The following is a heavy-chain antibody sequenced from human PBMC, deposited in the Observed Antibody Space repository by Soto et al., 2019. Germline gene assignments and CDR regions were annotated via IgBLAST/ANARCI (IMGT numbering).Heavy chain of an antibody. D-gene: IGHD2-2*01. CDR2: IYHSGST. CDR3: ARDRRGGKMGVQAAMGSYGMDV. J-gene: IGHJ6*02. V-gene: IGHV4-4*02. Sequence: WETLSLTCAVSGGSISSSNWWSWVRQPPGKGLEWIGEIYHSGSTNYNPSLKSRVTISVDKSKNQFSLKLSSVTAADTAVYYCARDRRGGKMGVQAAMGSYGMDVWGQGTTLTVSS. CDR1: GGSISSSNW.